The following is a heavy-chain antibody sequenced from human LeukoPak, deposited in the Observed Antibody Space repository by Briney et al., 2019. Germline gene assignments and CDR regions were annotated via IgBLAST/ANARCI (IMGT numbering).Heavy chain of an antibody. Sequence: GGSLRLSCAASGFTFSSYEMNWVRQAPGKGLEWVSYISSSGSTIYYADSVKGRFTISRDNAKNSLYLQMNSLRAEDTAVYYCARGYYDVWSGSGQPNWFDPWGQGTLVTVSS. D-gene: IGHD3-3*01. CDR1: GFTFSSYE. J-gene: IGHJ5*02. CDR3: ARGYYDVWSGSGQPNWFDP. CDR2: ISSSGSTI. V-gene: IGHV3-48*03.